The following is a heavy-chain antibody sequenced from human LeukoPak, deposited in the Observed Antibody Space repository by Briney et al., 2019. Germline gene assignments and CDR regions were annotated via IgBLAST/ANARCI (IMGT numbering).Heavy chain of an antibody. J-gene: IGHJ4*02. V-gene: IGHV3-30*18. CDR1: GFTFSSYG. CDR2: ISYDGSNK. CDR3: AKEWGYYDFWSGYYDPYYFDY. D-gene: IGHD3-3*01. Sequence: PGRSLRLSCAASGFTFSSYGMHWVRQAPGKGPEWVAVISYDGSNKYYADSVKGRFTVSRDNSKNTLYLQMNSLRAEDTAVYYCAKEWGYYDFWSGYYDPYYFDYWGQGTLVTVSS.